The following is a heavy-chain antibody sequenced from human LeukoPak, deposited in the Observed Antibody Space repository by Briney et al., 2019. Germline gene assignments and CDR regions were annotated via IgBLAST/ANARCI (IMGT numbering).Heavy chain of an antibody. CDR3: ARSPRYYSSSGYGWFDP. CDR2: IYSGGST. CDR1: GFTVSSNY. J-gene: IGHJ5*02. V-gene: IGHV3-53*01. Sequence: GGSLRLSCAASGFTVSSNYMSWVRQAPGKGLEWVSVIYSGGSTYYADSVKGRFTISSDNYKNTLYLPINSLHTEDKAVYYCARSPRYYSSSGYGWFDPWGQGTLVTVSS. D-gene: IGHD6-13*01.